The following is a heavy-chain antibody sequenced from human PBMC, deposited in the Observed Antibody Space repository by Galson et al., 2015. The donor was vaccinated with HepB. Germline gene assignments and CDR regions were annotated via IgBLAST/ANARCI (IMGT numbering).Heavy chain of an antibody. D-gene: IGHD2-15*01. V-gene: IGHV3-9*01. CDR2: INWNSARV. J-gene: IGHJ5*02. CDR1: GFIFDDYS. Sequence: SLRLSCAASGFIFDDYSMHWVRQIPGKGLEWDSGINWNSARVDYAGSVKGRFTISRDKNSLFLQMNSLRPEDTALYYCAKEDGGFNFDPWGQGTLVTVSS. CDR3: AKEDGGFNFDP.